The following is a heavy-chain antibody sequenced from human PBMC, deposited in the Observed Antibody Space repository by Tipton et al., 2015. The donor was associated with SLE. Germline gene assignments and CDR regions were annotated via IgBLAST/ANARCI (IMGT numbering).Heavy chain of an antibody. J-gene: IGHJ6*02. D-gene: IGHD6-13*01. V-gene: IGHV4-4*08. Sequence: TLSLTCTVSGGSISSHYWSWIRQPPGKGLEWIGHIYTSGSTNYNPSLKSRVTISVDTSKNQFSLKLSSVTAADTAVYYCARAGIAAAYGMDVWGQGTTVTVSS. CDR1: GGSISSHY. CDR2: IYTSGST. CDR3: ARAGIAAAYGMDV.